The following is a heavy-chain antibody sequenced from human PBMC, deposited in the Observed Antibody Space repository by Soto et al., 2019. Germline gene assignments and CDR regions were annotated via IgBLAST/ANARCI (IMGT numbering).Heavy chain of an antibody. D-gene: IGHD5-18*01. V-gene: IGHV4-59*01. CDR1: CGSIRSYY. CDR3: ARGAADTAMVDS. CDR2: IFYSGST. Sequence: SETLSLTCTFSCGSIRSYYWTWIRQPPGKGLEWLGYIFYSGSTFHNPSLKSRVTISIHTSKSQFSLQLTSVTAADTAVYYCARGAADTAMVDSWGQGTLVTVSS. J-gene: IGHJ4*02.